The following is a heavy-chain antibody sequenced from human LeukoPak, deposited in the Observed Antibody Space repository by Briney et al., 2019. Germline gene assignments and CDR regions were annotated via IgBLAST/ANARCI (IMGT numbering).Heavy chain of an antibody. D-gene: IGHD3-3*01. Sequence: SETLSLTCTVSGGFISSYYWSWIRQPPGKGREGIGYIYTCWSTNYNPSLKSRVTISVDTCKNQFSLKLSSVTAADTAVYYCARALLLYDFWSGYYTQDYYYYMDVWGKGTTVTVSS. CDR2: IYTCWST. V-gene: IGHV4-4*09. CDR3: ARALLLYDFWSGYYTQDYYYYMDV. J-gene: IGHJ6*03. CDR1: GGFISSYY.